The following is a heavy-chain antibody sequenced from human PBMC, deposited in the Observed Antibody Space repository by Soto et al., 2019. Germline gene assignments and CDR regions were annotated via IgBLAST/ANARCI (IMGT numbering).Heavy chain of an antibody. D-gene: IGHD2-21*02. Sequence: QVQLVQSGAEVEKPGSSVKVSCKASGGTFSSYAISWVRQAPGQGLEWMGGIIPIFGTANYAQKFQGRVTITADESTSTAYMELSSLRSEDTAVYYCAREAYCGGDCYPWFDYWGQGTLVTVSS. CDR3: AREAYCGGDCYPWFDY. CDR1: GGTFSSYA. CDR2: IIPIFGTA. J-gene: IGHJ4*02. V-gene: IGHV1-69*01.